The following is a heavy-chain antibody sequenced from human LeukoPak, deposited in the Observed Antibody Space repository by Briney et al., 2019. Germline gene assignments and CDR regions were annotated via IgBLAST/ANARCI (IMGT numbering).Heavy chain of an antibody. J-gene: IGHJ6*03. D-gene: IGHD2-2*01. V-gene: IGHV4-4*07. CDR3: ARLVPAARGNYYYYMDV. CDR2: IYTSGST. Sequence: SETLSLTCTVSGYSISSSYYWSWIRQPAGKGLEWIGRIYTSGSTNYNPSLKSRVTMSVDTSKNQFSLKLSSVTAADTAVYYCARLVPAARGNYYYYMDVWGKGTTVTISS. CDR1: GYSISSSYY.